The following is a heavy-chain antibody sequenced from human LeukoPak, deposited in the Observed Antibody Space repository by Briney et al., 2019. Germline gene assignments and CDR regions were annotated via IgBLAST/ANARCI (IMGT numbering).Heavy chain of an antibody. CDR3: SRYYYDSSGYWGPLDY. CDR2: IYYSGST. D-gene: IGHD3-22*01. J-gene: IGHJ4*02. V-gene: IGHV4-39*01. Sequence: SETLSLTCTVSGGSISSSSYYWGWIRQPPGRGLEWIGSIYYSGSTYYNPSLKSRVTISVDTSKNQFSLKLSSVTAADTAVYYCSRYYYDSSGYWGPLDYWGQGTLVTVSS. CDR1: GGSISSSSYY.